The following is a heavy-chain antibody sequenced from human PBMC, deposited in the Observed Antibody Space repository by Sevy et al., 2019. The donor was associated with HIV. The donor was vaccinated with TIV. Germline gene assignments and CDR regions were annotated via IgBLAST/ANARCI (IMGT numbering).Heavy chain of an antibody. CDR1: GFTVNSNY. J-gene: IGHJ6*02. Sequence: GGSLRLSCAVSGFTVNSNYMTWVRQAPGKGLEWVSVIFSGGSTYYADSVKGRFTISRDNSRNTLSLQMNSLRAEDTAVYYCARGMILEGSWCGMDVWGQGTTVTVSS. D-gene: IGHD3-3*01. V-gene: IGHV3-53*01. CDR3: ARGMILEGSWCGMDV. CDR2: IFSGGST.